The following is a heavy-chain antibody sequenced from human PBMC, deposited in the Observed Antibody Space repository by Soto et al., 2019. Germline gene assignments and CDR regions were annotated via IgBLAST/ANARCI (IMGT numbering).Heavy chain of an antibody. D-gene: IGHD2-15*01. CDR2: IYSGGST. V-gene: IGHV3-53*01. Sequence: PGGSLRLSCAASGFTVSSNYMSWVRQAPGKGLECVSVIYSGGSTYYADSVKGRFTISRDNSKNTLYLQMNSLRAEDTAVYYCARDVGGGNPFFHYWGQGTLVTVSS. CDR3: ARDVGGGNPFFHY. CDR1: GFTVSSNY. J-gene: IGHJ4*02.